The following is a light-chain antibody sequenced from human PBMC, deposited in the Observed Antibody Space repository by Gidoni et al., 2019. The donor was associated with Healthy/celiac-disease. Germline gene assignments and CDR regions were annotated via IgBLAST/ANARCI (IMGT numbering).Light chain of an antibody. CDR2: DAS. CDR1: QSVSSY. V-gene: IGKV3-11*01. CDR3: QQRSNWIFT. Sequence: IGLTQSPATLSLSPGERATRSCSASQSVSSYLAWYQQKPGQAPRLLIYDASNSATGIPARFSGSGSGTDFTLTISSLEPEDFAVYYCQQRSNWIFTFGPGTKVEIK. J-gene: IGKJ3*01.